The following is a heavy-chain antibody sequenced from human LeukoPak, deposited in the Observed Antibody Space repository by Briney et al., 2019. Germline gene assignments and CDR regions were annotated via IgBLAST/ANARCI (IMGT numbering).Heavy chain of an antibody. V-gene: IGHV4-59*01. CDR2: IYYSGST. J-gene: IGHJ4*02. CDR1: GGSITYYY. CDR3: ARAVVGATKGGLDY. Sequence: PSETLSLTCTVSGGSITYYYWNWIRQSPGKGLEWIGHIYYSGSTDYNPSLKSRVTISADTSKNHLSLKLSSVTAADTAVYYCARAVVGATKGGLDYWGQGTLVTVSS. D-gene: IGHD1-26*01.